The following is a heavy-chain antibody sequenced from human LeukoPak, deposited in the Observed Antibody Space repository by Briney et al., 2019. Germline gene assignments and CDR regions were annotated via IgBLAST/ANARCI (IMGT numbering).Heavy chain of an antibody. V-gene: IGHV5-51*01. CDR3: ARCSVQVRGSTSCYLFDY. D-gene: IGHD2-2*01. CDR1: GYSFTSYW. Sequence: GESLKISCKGSGYSFTSYWIGWVRQMPGKGLEWMGIIYPGDSDTRYSPSFQGQVTISADKSISTAYLQWSSLKASDTAMYYCARCSVQVRGSTSCYLFDYWGQGTLVTVSS. CDR2: IYPGDSDT. J-gene: IGHJ4*02.